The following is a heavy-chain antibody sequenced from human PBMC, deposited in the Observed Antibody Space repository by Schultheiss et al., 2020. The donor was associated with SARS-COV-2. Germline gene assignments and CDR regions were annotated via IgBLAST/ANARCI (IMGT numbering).Heavy chain of an antibody. CDR3: ARVPTRVPAALPLFDWYFDL. Sequence: GGSLRLSCAASGFTFSSYDMHWVRQATGKGLEWVSAIGTAGDTYYQGSVKGRFTISRDNSKNTLYLQMNSLRAEDTAVYYCARVPTRVPAALPLFDWYFDLWGRGTLVTVSS. D-gene: IGHD2-2*01. V-gene: IGHV3-13*04. CDR2: IGTAGDT. J-gene: IGHJ2*01. CDR1: GFTFSSYD.